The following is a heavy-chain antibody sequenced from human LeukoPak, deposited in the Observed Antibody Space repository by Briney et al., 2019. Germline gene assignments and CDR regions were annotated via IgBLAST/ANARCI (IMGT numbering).Heavy chain of an antibody. V-gene: IGHV4-34*01. Sequence: PSETLSLTCAVYGGSFSGYYWSWIRQPPGKGLEWIGEINHSGSTNYNPSLKSRVTISVDTSKNQFSLKLSSVTAADTAVYYCAREAQRVVNWFDPWGQGTLVTVSS. CDR2: INHSGST. D-gene: IGHD2-2*01. J-gene: IGHJ5*02. CDR3: AREAQRVVNWFDP. CDR1: GGSFSGYY.